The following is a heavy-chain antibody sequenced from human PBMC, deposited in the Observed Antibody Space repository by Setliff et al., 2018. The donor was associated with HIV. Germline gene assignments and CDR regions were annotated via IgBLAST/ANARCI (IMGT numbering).Heavy chain of an antibody. J-gene: IGHJ6*03. CDR2: IYTGGST. CDR3: ARGYCGGESCYGFRRGSFYYYYYMDV. CDR1: GGSTTTESYY. V-gene: IGHV4-61*09. Sequence: SETLSLTCTVSGGSTTTESYYWIWIRQAAGKGLEHIGHIYTGGSTNYNPSLKSRVVIAGGTSKNQFSLRLTSVTAADTAVYYCARGYCGGESCYGFRRGSFYYYYYMDVWGKGTTVTVSS. D-gene: IGHD2-21*01.